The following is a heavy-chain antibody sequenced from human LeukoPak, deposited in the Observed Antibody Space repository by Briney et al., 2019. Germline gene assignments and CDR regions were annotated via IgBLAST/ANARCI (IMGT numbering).Heavy chain of an antibody. Sequence: ASVKVSCKASGYTFTDYYIHWVRQATGQGLEWMGWMNPNSGNTGYAQKFQGRVTMTRNTSISTAYMELSRLRSDDTAVYYCARDPDSSGHFDYWGQGTLVTVSS. D-gene: IGHD6-19*01. V-gene: IGHV1-8*02. CDR3: ARDPDSSGHFDY. CDR1: GYTFTDYY. CDR2: MNPNSGNT. J-gene: IGHJ4*02.